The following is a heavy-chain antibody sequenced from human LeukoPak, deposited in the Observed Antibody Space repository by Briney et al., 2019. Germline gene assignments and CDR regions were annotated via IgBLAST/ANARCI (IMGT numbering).Heavy chain of an antibody. J-gene: IGHJ5*02. CDR1: GGSINNYF. CDR2: IYYSDST. D-gene: IGHD6-25*01. Sequence: PSETLSLTCTVSGGSINNYFWSWIRQPPGKGLECIAYIYYSDSTNYNPSLKSRVTISVDTSKNQFSLKLSSVTAADTAVYYCARGLPGIRQRLGVNWFDPWGQGTLVTVSS. V-gene: IGHV4-59*01. CDR3: ARGLPGIRQRLGVNWFDP.